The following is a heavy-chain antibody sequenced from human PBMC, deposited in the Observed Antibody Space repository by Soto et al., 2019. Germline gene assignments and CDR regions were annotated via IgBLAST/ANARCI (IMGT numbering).Heavy chain of an antibody. CDR1: GFTFSSYS. CDR3: ARAKDTAMVYYYYGMDV. Sequence: XASLILSCAASGFTFSSYSMNWVRQAPGKGLEWVSSISSSSSYIYYADSVKGRFTISRDNAKNSLYLQMNSLRAEDTAVYYFARAKDTAMVYYYYGMDVWGQGTTVTVSS. D-gene: IGHD5-18*01. CDR2: ISSSSSYI. V-gene: IGHV3-21*01. J-gene: IGHJ6*02.